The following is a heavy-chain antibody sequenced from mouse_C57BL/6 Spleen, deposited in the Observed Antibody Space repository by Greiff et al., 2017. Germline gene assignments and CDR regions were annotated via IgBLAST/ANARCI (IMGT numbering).Heavy chain of an antibody. CDR3: ARHYGSSYWFAY. V-gene: IGHV5-4*03. CDR2: ISDGGSYT. CDR1: GFTFSSYA. D-gene: IGHD1-1*01. Sequence: EVKVVESGGGLVKPGGSLKLSCAASGFTFSSYAMSWVRQTPEKRLEWVATISDGGSYTYYPDNVKGRFTISRDNAKNNLYLQMSHLKSEDTAMYYCARHYGSSYWFAYWGQGTLVTVSA. J-gene: IGHJ3*01.